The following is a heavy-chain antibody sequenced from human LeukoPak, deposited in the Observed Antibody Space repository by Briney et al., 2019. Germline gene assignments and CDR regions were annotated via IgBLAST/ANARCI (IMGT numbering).Heavy chain of an antibody. CDR1: GFTFSSYW. Sequence: GGSLRLSCAASGFTFSSYWMSWVRRAPGKGLEGVANIKQDGSEKYYVDSVKGRFTISRDNAKNSLYLQMNSLRGEDTAVYYCAGDRSILWFGALFHYWGQGTLVTVSS. CDR2: IKQDGSEK. D-gene: IGHD3-10*01. V-gene: IGHV3-7*01. J-gene: IGHJ4*02. CDR3: AGDRSILWFGALFHY.